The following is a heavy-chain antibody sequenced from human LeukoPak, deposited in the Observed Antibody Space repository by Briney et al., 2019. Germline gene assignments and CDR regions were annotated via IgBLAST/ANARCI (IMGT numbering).Heavy chain of an antibody. CDR3: AHSAGYSSDYYDY. J-gene: IGHJ4*02. D-gene: IGHD6-25*01. CDR1: GFSLTTSGVG. Sequence: SGPTLVKPTQTLMLTCTFSGFSLTTSGVGVGWIRQPPGKAPEWLARIHWDSDKRYRPSLRNRLNINKDTSKDQVVLTMANMDPVDTATYYCAHSAGYSSDYYDYWGQGILVTVSS. CDR2: IHWDSDK. V-gene: IGHV2-5*02.